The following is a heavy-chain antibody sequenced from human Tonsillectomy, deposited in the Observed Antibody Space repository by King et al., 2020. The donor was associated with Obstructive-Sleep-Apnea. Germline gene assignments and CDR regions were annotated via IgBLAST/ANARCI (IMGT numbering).Heavy chain of an antibody. D-gene: IGHD1-26*01. CDR1: GFTFSNYG. CDR2: VAGEGSNK. Sequence: VQLVESGGGVVQPGRSLRLSCAASGFTFSNYGMHWVRQSPGKGLEWVAVVAGEGSNKYYADSGKGRFTISRDNSKNTLFLQMNSLRAEDTAVYYCAKERPYTGIYWGQGTLVTVSS. CDR3: AKERPYTGIY. V-gene: IGHV3-30*18. J-gene: IGHJ4*02.